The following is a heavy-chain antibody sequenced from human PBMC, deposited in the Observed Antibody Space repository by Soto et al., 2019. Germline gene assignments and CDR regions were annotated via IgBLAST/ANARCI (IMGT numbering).Heavy chain of an antibody. CDR3: ARAHYGDYGYGMDV. CDR2: IYHSGTT. Sequence: QLQLQESGSGLVKPSQTLSLTCAVSGGSISSGGYSWSWIRQPPGNGLEWIGYIYHSGTTYYNPSLKSRITISVDRSKNQFSLKLSSVSAAATAVYYCARAHYGDYGYGMDVWGQGTTVTVSS. CDR1: GGSISSGGYS. J-gene: IGHJ6*02. V-gene: IGHV4-30-2*01. D-gene: IGHD4-17*01.